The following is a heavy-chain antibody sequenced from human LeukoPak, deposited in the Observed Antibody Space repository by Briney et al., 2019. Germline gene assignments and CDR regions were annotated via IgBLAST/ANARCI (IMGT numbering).Heavy chain of an antibody. CDR2: ISYDGTNK. D-gene: IGHD6-19*01. J-gene: IGHJ4*02. CDR1: GFTFSAYG. Sequence: GGSLRLSCAASGFTFSAYGMHWVRQAPGKGLEWVAIISYDGTNKYYADSVKGRFTISRDNSENTLYLQMNCLGAEDTAVYYCAKEITRPNRAVAGLNYWGQGTLVTVSS. V-gene: IGHV3-30*18. CDR3: AKEITRPNRAVAGLNY.